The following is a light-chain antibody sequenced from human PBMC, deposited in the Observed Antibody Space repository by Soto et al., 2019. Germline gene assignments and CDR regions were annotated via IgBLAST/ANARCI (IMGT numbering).Light chain of an antibody. J-gene: IGKJ1*01. CDR1: PSLRSW. V-gene: IGKV1-5*03. CDR3: QHYSSYPVA. Sequence: QGAPYTSSLSEPGLARGRITVLASPSLRSWLAWYQQKPGKAPKLLIYKASTLKSGVPSRFSGSGSGTEFTLTISSLQPDDFATYYCQHYSSYPVAFGEGTKVDIK. CDR2: KAS.